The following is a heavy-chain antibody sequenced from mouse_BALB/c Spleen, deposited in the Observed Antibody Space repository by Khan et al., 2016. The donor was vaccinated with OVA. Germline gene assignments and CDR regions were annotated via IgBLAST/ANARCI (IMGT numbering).Heavy chain of an antibody. J-gene: IGHJ4*01. D-gene: IGHD1-1*01. Sequence: EVQLQESGPGLVKPSQSLSLTCTVAGYSITSNYAWNWIRQFPGNKLEWMGYISYSGSTNYNPSLKSRISITRDTSKNQFFLQLNSVTTEDTATXDCAIGNYYGYAMDYWGQGTSITVSS. CDR3: AIGNYYGYAMDY. CDR2: ISYSGST. V-gene: IGHV3-2*02. CDR1: GYSITSNYA.